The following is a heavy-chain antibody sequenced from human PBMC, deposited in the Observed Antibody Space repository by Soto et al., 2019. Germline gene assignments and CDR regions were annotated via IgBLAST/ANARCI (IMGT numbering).Heavy chain of an antibody. J-gene: IGHJ6*02. Sequence: GGSLRLSCSASGFTFSSYAMHWVRQAPGKGLEYVSAISSNGGSTYYADSVKGRFTISRDNSKNTLYLQMSSLRAEDTAVYYCLKSGGIAHEYSTSQGYYYYGMDVWGQGTTVTVSS. CDR2: ISSNGGST. D-gene: IGHD4-4*01. CDR3: LKSGGIAHEYSTSQGYYYYGMDV. V-gene: IGHV3-64D*06. CDR1: GFTFSSYA.